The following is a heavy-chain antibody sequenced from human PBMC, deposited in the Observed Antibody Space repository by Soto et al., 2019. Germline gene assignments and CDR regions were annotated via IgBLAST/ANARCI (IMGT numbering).Heavy chain of an antibody. Sequence: QVQLVESGGGVVQPGMSLRLSCAASGFTFSSSAMHWVRQAPGKGLEWVAGIAYDGSNKYHADSVKGRFTISRDNSKNTLYVQMNSLRGEDTAVYYCARDSPQGIDYWGQGALVTVSS. CDR3: ARDSPQGIDY. CDR1: GFTFSSSA. V-gene: IGHV3-30-3*01. D-gene: IGHD3-10*01. CDR2: IAYDGSNK. J-gene: IGHJ4*02.